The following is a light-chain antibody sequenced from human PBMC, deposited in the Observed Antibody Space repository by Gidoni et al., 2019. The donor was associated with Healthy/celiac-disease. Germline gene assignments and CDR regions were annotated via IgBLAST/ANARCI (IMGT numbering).Light chain of an antibody. Sequence: DIQLTQSPSFLSASVGDRVTITCRASQGISSYLAWYQQQPGKAPKLLIYAASTLQSGVPSRFSGSGSGTEFTLTISSLQPEDFATYYCQQLNSYPRFGGXTKVEIK. CDR1: QGISSY. CDR3: QQLNSYPR. V-gene: IGKV1-9*01. J-gene: IGKJ4*01. CDR2: AAS.